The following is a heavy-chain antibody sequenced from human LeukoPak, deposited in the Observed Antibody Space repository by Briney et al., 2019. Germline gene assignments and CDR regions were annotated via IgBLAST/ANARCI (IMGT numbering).Heavy chain of an antibody. CDR1: GGSISSYY. Sequence: PSETLSLTCTVSGGSISSYYWSWIRQPPGKGLEWIGYIYYSGSTNYNPSLKSRVTISVDTSKNQFSLKLSSVTAADTAVYYCERAKYGSGSYYNDYWGQGTLVTVSS. CDR2: IYYSGST. D-gene: IGHD3-10*01. V-gene: IGHV4-59*01. CDR3: ERAKYGSGSYYNDY. J-gene: IGHJ4*02.